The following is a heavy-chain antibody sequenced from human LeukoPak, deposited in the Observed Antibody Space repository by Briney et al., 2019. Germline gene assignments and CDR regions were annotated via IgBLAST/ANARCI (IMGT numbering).Heavy chain of an antibody. Sequence: GGSLRLSCTVSGFTVSGHTMHWVRQAPGQGLEWVAVISYDGSNENYADSVKGRFTISRDNSKDTLFLQMNSLTTEDTAVYYCARSIYWGQGTLVTVSS. CDR2: ISYDGSNE. D-gene: IGHD2-2*02. CDR1: GFTVSGHT. V-gene: IGHV3-30*04. J-gene: IGHJ4*02. CDR3: ARSIY.